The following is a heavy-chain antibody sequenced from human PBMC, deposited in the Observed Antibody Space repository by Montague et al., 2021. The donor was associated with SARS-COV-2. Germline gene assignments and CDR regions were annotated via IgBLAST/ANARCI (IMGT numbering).Heavy chain of an antibody. V-gene: IGHV4-59*01. D-gene: IGHD4/OR15-4a*01. J-gene: IGHJ6*02. CDR1: GGSIGTYY. CDR3: ARDNYGGWGYYGLDV. Sequence: SETLSPTRTVSGGSIGTYYWNWIRQSPGKGLEWLGYIYYTGSTKYSPSLKSRVTISMDTSRDQLSLRLKSVTAADTAVYYCARDNYGGWGYYGLDVWGQGTTVIVSS. CDR2: IYYTGST.